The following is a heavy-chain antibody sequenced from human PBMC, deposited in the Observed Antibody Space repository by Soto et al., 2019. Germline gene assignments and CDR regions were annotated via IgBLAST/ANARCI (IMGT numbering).Heavy chain of an antibody. CDR2: INPNGGAT. V-gene: IGHV1-2*02. Sequence: VQLAQSGAEVKKPGASVKVSCKTSGDSFNDYYIHWVRQAPGQGLEWMGWINPNGGATKYAQKFQGRVTVTRDTSIRTVYMELSSLRSDDTAVYYCARVSGGAKATLDYYYFYMDVWGKGTTVTVSS. CDR3: ARVSGGAKATLDYYYFYMDV. CDR1: GDSFNDYY. D-gene: IGHD7-27*01. J-gene: IGHJ6*03.